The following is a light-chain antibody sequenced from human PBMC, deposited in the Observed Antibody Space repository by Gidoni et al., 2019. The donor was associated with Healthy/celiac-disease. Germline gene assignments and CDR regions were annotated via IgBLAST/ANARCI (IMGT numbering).Light chain of an antibody. V-gene: IGKV1-39*01. J-gene: IGKJ4*01. CDR1: QSISSY. Sequence: DIQMTQSPSSLSAAVGDRVTITCRASQSISSYLNWYQQKPGKAPNLLIYTSYSLQSGVPSRFIGSGSGTDFTLTISSLQPEDFATYYCQQSYSTPPLTFGGGTKVEIK. CDR3: QQSYSTPPLT. CDR2: TSY.